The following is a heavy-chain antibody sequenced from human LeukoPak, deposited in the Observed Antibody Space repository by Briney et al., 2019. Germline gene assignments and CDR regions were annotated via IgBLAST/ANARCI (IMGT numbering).Heavy chain of an antibody. J-gene: IGHJ6*01. CDR2: IIPNSGIT. CDR3: ARDLGITGDLMDV. Sequence: ASVKVSCKGSGYNFVGNYMHWVRQAPGQGLEWMGRIIPNSGITNLPQKFQGRVTMTRDTSINTIYMELSGLTSDDTAVYYCARDLGITGDLMDVWGQGTTVIVSS. D-gene: IGHD7-27*01. CDR1: GYNFVGNY. V-gene: IGHV1-2*06.